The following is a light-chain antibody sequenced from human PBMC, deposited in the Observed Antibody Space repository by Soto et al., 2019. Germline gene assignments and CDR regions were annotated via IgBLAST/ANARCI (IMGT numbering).Light chain of an antibody. CDR2: DAS. CDR3: QQYNSYSPWT. Sequence: DIQMTQSPSTLSASVGDRVTITCRASQSISSWLAWYQQKPGKAPKLLIYDASSLESGVPSRFSGSGSGTEFTLTISSLQPDDVATYYCQQYNSYSPWTFGQATKVEIK. V-gene: IGKV1-5*01. CDR1: QSISSW. J-gene: IGKJ1*01.